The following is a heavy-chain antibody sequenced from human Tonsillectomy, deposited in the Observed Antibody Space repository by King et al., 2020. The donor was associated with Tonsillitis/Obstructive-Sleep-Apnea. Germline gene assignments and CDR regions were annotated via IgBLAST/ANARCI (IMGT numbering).Heavy chain of an antibody. Sequence: VQLQQWGAGLLKPSETLSLTCAVYGGSFSGYYWIWIRQPPGKGLEWIGEINHSGSTNYNPSLKSRVTISVDTSKNQFSLKLSSVTAADTAVYYCARGPVFGVVIIGDFDYWGQGTLVTVSS. CDR3: ARGPVFGVVIIGDFDY. CDR1: GGSFSGYY. CDR2: INHSGST. J-gene: IGHJ4*02. D-gene: IGHD3-3*01. V-gene: IGHV4-34*01.